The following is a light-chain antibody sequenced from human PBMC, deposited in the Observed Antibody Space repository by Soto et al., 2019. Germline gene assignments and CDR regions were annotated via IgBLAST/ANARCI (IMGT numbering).Light chain of an antibody. CDR1: QSVSSF. J-gene: IGKJ1*01. V-gene: IGKV3-11*01. CDR2: GAS. Sequence: DIVLTQSPATLSLSPGERATLTCRASQSVSSFLAWYQQKPGQAPRLRIYGASIRATGIPARFSGSGSGTDFTLTISTLQPADFAVYYCQQRSKWTPSTLGQGSKVDTK. CDR3: QQRSKWTPST.